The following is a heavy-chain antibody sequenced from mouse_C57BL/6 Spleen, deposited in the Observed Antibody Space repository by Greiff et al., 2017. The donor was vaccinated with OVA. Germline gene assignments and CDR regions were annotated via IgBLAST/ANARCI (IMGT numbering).Heavy chain of an antibody. CDR1: GFTFSSYA. V-gene: IGHV5-9-1*02. CDR2: ISSGGDYI. CDR3: TREGLGRHYCDY. D-gene: IGHD4-1*01. J-gene: IGHJ2*01. Sequence: EVHLVESGEGLVKPGGSLKLSCAASGFTFSSYAMSWVRQTPEKRLEWVAYISSGGDYIYYADTVKGRFTISRDNARNTLYLQMSSLKSEDTAMYYCTREGLGRHYCDYWGQGTTLTVSS.